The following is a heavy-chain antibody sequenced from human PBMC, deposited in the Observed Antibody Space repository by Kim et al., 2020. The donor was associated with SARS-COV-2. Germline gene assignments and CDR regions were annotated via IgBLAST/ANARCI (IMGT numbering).Heavy chain of an antibody. V-gene: IGHV3-30*12. J-gene: IGHJ4*02. CDR2: IGYDGTTQ. CDR3: ARDNFTYSAIDF. D-gene: IGHD2-21*01. CDR1: GFTFRSYA. Sequence: GGSLRLSCAASGFTFRSYAIHWVRQAPGKGLEWLAVIGYDGTTQHYADSVKGRLTVSRDNSKDTLDLQMNSLRVEDTAIYYCARDNFTYSAIDFWGQGA.